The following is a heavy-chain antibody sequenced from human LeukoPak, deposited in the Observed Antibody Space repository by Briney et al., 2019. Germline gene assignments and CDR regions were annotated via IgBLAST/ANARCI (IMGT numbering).Heavy chain of an antibody. J-gene: IGHJ4*02. CDR3: ANYYNRGHCGGDCLDY. Sequence: PGGSLRLPCAASGFTFSSYWMSWVRQAPGKGLEWVANINEDGSKKYYVDSVKGRLTISRDNAEKSLYLQMDSLRAEDTAVYYCANYYNRGHCGGDCLDYWGQGTRVTVSS. D-gene: IGHD2-21*02. CDR2: INEDGSKK. V-gene: IGHV3-7*03. CDR1: GFTFSSYW.